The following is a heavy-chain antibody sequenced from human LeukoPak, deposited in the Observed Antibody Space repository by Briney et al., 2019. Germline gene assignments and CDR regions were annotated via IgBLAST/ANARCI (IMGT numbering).Heavy chain of an antibody. CDR3: ARGYYESGGYFPAYFQY. Sequence: SETLSLTCAVYGGSFSGYYWSWIRQPPGKGLEWIGYIYYTGSTYYNPSLKSRATISVDTSKNQFSLKLSSVTAADTAVYYCARGYYESGGYFPAYFQYWGQGTLVTVSS. CDR1: GGSFSGYY. CDR2: IYYTGST. J-gene: IGHJ1*01. V-gene: IGHV4-34*11. D-gene: IGHD3-22*01.